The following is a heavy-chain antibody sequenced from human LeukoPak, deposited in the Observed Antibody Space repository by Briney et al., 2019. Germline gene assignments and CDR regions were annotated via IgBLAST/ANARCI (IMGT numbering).Heavy chain of an antibody. Sequence: GGSLRLSCAASGFSLSNYGMSWVRQAPGKGLEWVAAISGSGGKTYYVDSVKGRFTISRDNSKNTLYLQMNSLRAEDTAVYYCANDGAYYDINTYAFDIWGQGTMVTVSS. CDR1: GFSLSNYG. CDR3: ANDGAYYDINTYAFDI. V-gene: IGHV3-23*01. D-gene: IGHD3-22*01. CDR2: ISGSGGKT. J-gene: IGHJ3*02.